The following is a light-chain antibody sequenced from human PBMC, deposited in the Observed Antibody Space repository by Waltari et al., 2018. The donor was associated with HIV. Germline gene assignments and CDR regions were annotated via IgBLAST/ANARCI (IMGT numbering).Light chain of an antibody. CDR3: AAWDDSLGGHV. V-gene: IGLV1-47*01. Sequence: QSVLTQPPSASGTPGQRVTISCSGSSSNIGSNYVYWYQQLPGTAPKLLIYRNNQRPSGVPDRFSGSKSGTSASLAISGLRSEDEADYYCAAWDDSLGGHVFGGGTKLTVL. CDR1: SSNIGSNY. J-gene: IGLJ3*02. CDR2: RNN.